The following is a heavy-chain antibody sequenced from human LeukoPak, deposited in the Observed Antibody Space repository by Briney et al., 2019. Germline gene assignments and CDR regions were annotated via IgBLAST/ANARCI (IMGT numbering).Heavy chain of an antibody. V-gene: IGHV3-7*01. J-gene: IGHJ3*02. Sequence: AGSLRLSCAASGFTFSSYWMSWVRQPPGKGLEWVGNINQDGSEKYYVDSVRGGFTISRNNAKNSLYLQMRSLGAEDTAVYYCNRGIGNDIWGEGTMVTVSS. CDR3: NRGIGNDI. CDR1: GFTFSSYW. D-gene: IGHD3-16*01. CDR2: INQDGSEK.